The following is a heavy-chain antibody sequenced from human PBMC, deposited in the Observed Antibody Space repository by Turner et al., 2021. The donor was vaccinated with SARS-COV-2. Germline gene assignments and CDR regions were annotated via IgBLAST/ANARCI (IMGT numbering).Heavy chain of an antibody. CDR2: IYYSGST. CDR1: GGCISSRSYF. J-gene: IGHJ4*02. D-gene: IGHD3-22*01. CDR3: ARNSPKWYYYDSSGYYAY. V-gene: IGHV4-39*01. Sequence: QLQRQESGPGRVKTSETLSRTWTVSGGCISSRSYFWGWIRQPPGKGLEWIGSIYYSGSTYHNPSRKSRVTISVDTSKHQFSLKLSSVTAADTAVYYCARNSPKWYYYDSSGYYAYWGQGTLVTVSS.